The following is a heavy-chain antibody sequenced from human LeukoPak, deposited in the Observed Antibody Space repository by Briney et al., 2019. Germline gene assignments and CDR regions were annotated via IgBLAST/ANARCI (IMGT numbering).Heavy chain of an antibody. CDR1: GGTFSSYA. D-gene: IGHD3-3*01. Sequence: SVKVSCKASGGTFSSYAISWVRQAPGQGLEWMGGIIPIFGTANYAQKFQGRVTITADESTSTAYMELSSLRSEDTAVYYCARDFGNEHINYGMDVWGQGTTVTVSS. J-gene: IGHJ6*02. CDR2: IIPIFGTA. V-gene: IGHV1-69*13. CDR3: ARDFGNEHINYGMDV.